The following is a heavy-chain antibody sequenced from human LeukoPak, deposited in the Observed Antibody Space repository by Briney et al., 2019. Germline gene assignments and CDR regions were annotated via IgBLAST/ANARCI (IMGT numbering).Heavy chain of an antibody. CDR1: GYSFTSYW. J-gene: IGHJ5*02. V-gene: IGHV5-51*01. CDR2: IYPGDSDT. Sequence: GESLKISCKGSGYSFTSYWIGWVRQMPGKGLEWMGIIYPGDSDTRYSPSFQGQVTISADKSISTAYLQWSSLKASDTAMYYCARLPGIAAAGAIPFDPWGQGILVTVSS. D-gene: IGHD6-13*01. CDR3: ARLPGIAAAGAIPFDP.